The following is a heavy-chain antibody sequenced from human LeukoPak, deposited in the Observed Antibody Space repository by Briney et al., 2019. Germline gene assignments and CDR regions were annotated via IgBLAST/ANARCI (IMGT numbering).Heavy chain of an antibody. Sequence: GASVKVSCKTSGYTFIDYYVHWIRQAPGQGLEWMGRINPSTGGIDFAQKFQGKVSMTRDTSISTAYMELSRLGSDDTAVYYCATLGEDKTDTPFDYWGQGTLVTVSS. CDR3: ATLGEDKTDTPFDY. V-gene: IGHV1-2*06. D-gene: IGHD3-16*01. CDR1: GYTFIDYY. J-gene: IGHJ4*02. CDR2: INPSTGGI.